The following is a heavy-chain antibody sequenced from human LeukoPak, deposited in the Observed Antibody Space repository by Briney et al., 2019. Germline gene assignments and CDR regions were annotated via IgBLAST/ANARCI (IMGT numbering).Heavy chain of an antibody. CDR1: GFTFSSYA. CDR2: ISSNGGST. CDR3: AREKGLRFLEWLPDY. D-gene: IGHD3-3*01. Sequence: VQPGGSLRLSCAASGFTFSSYAMHWVRQAPGKGLEYVSAISSNGGSTYYANSVKGRFTISRDNSKNTLYLQMGSLRAEDMAVYYCAREKGLRFLEWLPDYWGQGTLVTVSS. V-gene: IGHV3-64*01. J-gene: IGHJ4*02.